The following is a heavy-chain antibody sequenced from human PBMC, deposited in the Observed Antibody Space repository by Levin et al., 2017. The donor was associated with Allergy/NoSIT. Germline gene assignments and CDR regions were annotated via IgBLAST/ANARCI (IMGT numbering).Heavy chain of an antibody. Sequence: ASVKVSCKASGNSLTGDGNRWARQAPGQGLEWMGWISAYNGNTNYAQKLQGRVTMTTDTSTSTAYMELRSLRSDDTAVYYCATPGSAEYFQHWGQGTLVTVSS. D-gene: IGHD3-10*01. CDR2: ISAYNGNT. V-gene: IGHV1-18*01. CDR3: ATPGSAEYFQH. J-gene: IGHJ1*01. CDR1: GNSLTGDG.